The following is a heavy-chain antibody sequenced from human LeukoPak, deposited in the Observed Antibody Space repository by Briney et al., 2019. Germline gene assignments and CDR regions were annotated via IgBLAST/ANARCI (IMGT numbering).Heavy chain of an antibody. V-gene: IGHV3-23*01. CDR3: ARDLGMVGATTVEIDY. CDR2: ISGSGGST. CDR1: GFTFSSYA. J-gene: IGHJ4*02. Sequence: GGSLRLSCAASGFTFSSYAMSWVRQAPGEGLEWVSAISGSGGSTYYADSVKGRFTISRDNSKNTLYLQMNSLRAEDTAVYYCARDLGMVGATTVEIDYWGQGTLVTVSS. D-gene: IGHD1-26*01.